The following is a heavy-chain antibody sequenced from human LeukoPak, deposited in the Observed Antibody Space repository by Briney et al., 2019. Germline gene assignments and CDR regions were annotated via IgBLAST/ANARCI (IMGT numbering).Heavy chain of an antibody. J-gene: IGHJ6*02. V-gene: IGHV1-8*01. CDR2: MNPNSGNT. CDR1: GYTFSRYD. CDR3: ARVRGSYYYYGMDV. Sequence: ASVKVSCKASGYTFSRYDINWVRQATGQGLEWLGWMNPNSGNTGYAQKFQGRVTMTRNTSISTAYMELSSLRSEDTAVYYCARVRGSYYYYGMDVWGQGTTVTVSS. D-gene: IGHD2-15*01.